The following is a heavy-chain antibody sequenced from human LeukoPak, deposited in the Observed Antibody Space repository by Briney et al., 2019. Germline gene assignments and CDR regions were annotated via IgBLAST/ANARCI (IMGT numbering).Heavy chain of an antibody. CDR2: IYYSGST. V-gene: IGHV4-39*07. Sequence: SETLSLTCTVSGGSISSSSYYWGWTRQPPGKGLEWIGSIYYSGSTYYNPSLKSRVTISVDTSKNQFSLKLSSVTAADTAVYYCAEVSIYYYGMDVWGQGTTVTVSS. D-gene: IGHD5-24*01. J-gene: IGHJ6*02. CDR1: GGSISSSSYY. CDR3: AEVSIYYYGMDV.